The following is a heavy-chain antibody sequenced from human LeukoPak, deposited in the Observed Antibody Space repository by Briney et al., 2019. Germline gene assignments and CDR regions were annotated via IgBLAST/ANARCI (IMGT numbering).Heavy chain of an antibody. D-gene: IGHD3-22*01. CDR3: ARGEYYYDSSGYYQNSLDY. CDR1: GGSFSGYY. V-gene: IGHV4-34*01. J-gene: IGHJ4*02. CDR2: INHSGST. Sequence: SETLSLTCAVYGGSFSGYYWSWIRQPPGKGLEWIGEINHSGSTNYNPSLKSRVTISVDTSKNQFFLKLSSVTAADTAVYYCARGEYYYDSSGYYQNSLDYWGQGTLVTVSS.